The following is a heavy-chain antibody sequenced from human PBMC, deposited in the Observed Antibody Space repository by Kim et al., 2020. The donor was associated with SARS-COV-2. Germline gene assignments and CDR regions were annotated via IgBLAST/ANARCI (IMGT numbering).Heavy chain of an antibody. CDR2: ISSNGGST. Sequence: GGSLRLSCSASGFTFSSYAMHWVRQAPGKGLEYVSAISSNGGSTYYADSVKGRFTISRDNSKNTLYLQMSSLRAEDTAVYYCVKGSGIAAAGQLLAFDPWGQGALVTVSS. D-gene: IGHD6-13*01. V-gene: IGHV3-64D*06. CDR1: GFTFSSYA. CDR3: VKGSGIAAAGQLLAFDP. J-gene: IGHJ5*02.